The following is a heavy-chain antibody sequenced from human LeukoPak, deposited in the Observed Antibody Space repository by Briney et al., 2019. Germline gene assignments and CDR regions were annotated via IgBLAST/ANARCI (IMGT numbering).Heavy chain of an antibody. V-gene: IGHV3-30*02. D-gene: IGHD3-22*01. CDR3: ARDFDDVNGDYYYIPDF. J-gene: IGHJ4*02. Sequence: PGGSLRLSCAASGFTLSRNGRLWHRQAPGKGLEWVAFIRYDATKKFYGDSVRGRFTISRDDSKNTLYLQMNNLRQEDTAVYFCARDFDDVNGDYYYIPDFWGQGVLVTVSS. CDR2: IRYDATKK. CDR1: GFTLSRNG.